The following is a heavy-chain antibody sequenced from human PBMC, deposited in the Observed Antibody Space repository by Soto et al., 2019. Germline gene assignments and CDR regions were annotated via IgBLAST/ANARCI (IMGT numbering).Heavy chain of an antibody. D-gene: IGHD2-15*01. Sequence: QVQLVQSGAEVKKPGSSVKVSCKASGGTFSSYAISWVRQAPGQGLEWMGGIIPIFGTANYAQKFQGRVTITADKSTSTAYMELSSLRSEDTAVYYWARTIVCSGGSCYRYYGMDVWGQGTTVPVSS. CDR3: ARTIVCSGGSCYRYYGMDV. CDR1: GGTFSSYA. CDR2: IIPIFGTA. V-gene: IGHV1-69*06. J-gene: IGHJ6*02.